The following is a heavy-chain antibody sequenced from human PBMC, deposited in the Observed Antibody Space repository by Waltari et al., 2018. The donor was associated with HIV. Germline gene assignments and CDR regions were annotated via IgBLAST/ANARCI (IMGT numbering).Heavy chain of an antibody. CDR3: ARGLRLGELSLYKYAFDI. Sequence: QVQLEESGPGLVKPSETLSLTCTVSGGSISSYYWSWIRLPAGQGLAWIGRIYTSGITNYNPSLKSRVTLSVDTSMNQFSLKLSSVTAADTAVYYCARGLRLGELSLYKYAFDIWGQGTMVTVSS. J-gene: IGHJ3*02. V-gene: IGHV4-4*07. CDR2: IYTSGIT. CDR1: GGSISSYY. D-gene: IGHD3-16*02.